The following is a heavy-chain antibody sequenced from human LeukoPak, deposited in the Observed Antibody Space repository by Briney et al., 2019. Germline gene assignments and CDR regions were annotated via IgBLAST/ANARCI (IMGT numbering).Heavy chain of an antibody. CDR2: ISNSGST. CDR3: ARNIAAAGTKWFDP. Sequence: PSETLSLTCIVSGGSISSSSYYWAWIRQPPGKGLEWIGGISNSGSTYYNPSLKSRVTISVDTSKNQFSLKLSSVTAADTAVYYCARNIAAAGTKWFDPWGQGTLVTVSS. V-gene: IGHV4-39*07. CDR1: GGSISSSSYY. D-gene: IGHD6-13*01. J-gene: IGHJ5*02.